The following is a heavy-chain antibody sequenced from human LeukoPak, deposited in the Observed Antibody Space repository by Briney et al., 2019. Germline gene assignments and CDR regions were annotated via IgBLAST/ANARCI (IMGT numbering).Heavy chain of an antibody. CDR1: GGTFSSYT. Sequence: GSSVKVSCKASGGTFSSYTISWVRQAPGQGLEWMGGIIPIFGTANYAQKFQGRVTITADESTSTAYMELSSLRSEDTAVYYCARPYFYYDSSGYYGGYWGQGTLVTVSS. CDR2: IIPIFGTA. J-gene: IGHJ4*02. CDR3: ARPYFYYDSSGYYGGY. V-gene: IGHV1-69*01. D-gene: IGHD3-22*01.